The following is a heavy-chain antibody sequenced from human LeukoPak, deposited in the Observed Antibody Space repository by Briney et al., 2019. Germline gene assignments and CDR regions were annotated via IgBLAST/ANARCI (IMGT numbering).Heavy chain of an antibody. D-gene: IGHD1-14*01. V-gene: IGHV4-38-2*02. CDR3: APSVGSLLQPEEAFDL. CDR2: NYHEGST. Sequence: SEALSLTCTVSGDSISSSYYWGLLRPPPGEGLELIGNNYHEGSTDYTSSLKSGVTISRNTSKNKSSLTLTVLTATDAAVYCVAPSVGSLLQPEEAFDLWGQEPMNRVSS. CDR1: GDSISSSYY. J-gene: IGHJ3*01.